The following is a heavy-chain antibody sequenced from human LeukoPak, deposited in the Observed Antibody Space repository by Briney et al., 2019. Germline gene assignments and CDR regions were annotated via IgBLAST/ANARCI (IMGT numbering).Heavy chain of an antibody. D-gene: IGHD3-10*01. V-gene: IGHV4-59*01. Sequence: SETLSLTCTVSGGSISSYYWSWIRQPPGKGLEWIGYIYYSGSTNYNPSLKSRVTISVDTSKNQFSLKLSSVTAADTAVYYCGRNGGYGPGGNGAYYMDVWGKGTTVTISS. CDR2: IYYSGST. J-gene: IGHJ6*03. CDR3: GRNGGYGPGGNGAYYMDV. CDR1: GGSISSYY.